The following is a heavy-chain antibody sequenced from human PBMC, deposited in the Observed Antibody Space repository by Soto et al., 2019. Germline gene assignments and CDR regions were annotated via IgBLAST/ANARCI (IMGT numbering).Heavy chain of an antibody. CDR2: ISYDGSNK. CDR1: GFTFSSYA. CDR3: ARSLWFGEFKGWFDP. V-gene: IGHV3-30-3*01. Sequence: QVQLVESGGGVVQPGRSLRLSCAASGFTFSSYAMHWVRQAPGKGLEWVAVISYDGSNKYYADSVKGRFTISRDNSKNTLYLQMNSLRAEDTAVYYCARSLWFGEFKGWFDPWGQGTLVTVSS. J-gene: IGHJ5*02. D-gene: IGHD3-10*01.